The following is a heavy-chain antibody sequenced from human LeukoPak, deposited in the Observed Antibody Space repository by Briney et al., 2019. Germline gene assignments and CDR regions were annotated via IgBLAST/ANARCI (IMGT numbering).Heavy chain of an antibody. CDR3: ARGRYTVTTKGLFDY. V-gene: IGHV1-3*01. D-gene: IGHD4-17*01. CDR1: GYTFTSYA. J-gene: IGHJ4*02. CDR2: INAGNGNT. Sequence: GASVKVSCKASGYTFTSYAMHWVRQAPGQRLEWMGWINAGNGNTKYSQKFQGRVTITRDTSASTAYMELSSLRSEDTAVYYCARGRYTVTTKGLFDYWGQGTLVTVSS.